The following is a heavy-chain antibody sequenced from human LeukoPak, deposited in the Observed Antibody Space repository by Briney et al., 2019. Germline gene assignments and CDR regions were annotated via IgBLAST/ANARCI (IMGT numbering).Heavy chain of an antibody. CDR3: ASEDSNYRLNY. Sequence: GASVKVSCKASGYTFTSYYIHWVRQAPGQGLEWMGIINPSGGSTSYAQKFQGRVTVTRDTSTSTVYMELSSLRSEDTAVYYCASEDSNYRLNYWGQGTLVTVSS. D-gene: IGHD4-11*01. CDR1: GYTFTSYY. J-gene: IGHJ4*02. V-gene: IGHV1-46*01. CDR2: INPSGGST.